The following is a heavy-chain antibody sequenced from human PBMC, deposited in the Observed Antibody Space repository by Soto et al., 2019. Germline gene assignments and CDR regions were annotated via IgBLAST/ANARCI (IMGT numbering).Heavy chain of an antibody. Sequence: ASVKVSCKASGYTFTSYGISWVRQAPGQGLEWMGWISAYNGNTNYAQKLQGRVTMTTDTSTSTAYMELRSLRSDDTAVYYCARDLYYYDSSGYSNWFDPWGQGTLVTVSS. J-gene: IGHJ5*02. V-gene: IGHV1-18*01. D-gene: IGHD3-22*01. CDR1: GYTFTSYG. CDR3: ARDLYYYDSSGYSNWFDP. CDR2: ISAYNGNT.